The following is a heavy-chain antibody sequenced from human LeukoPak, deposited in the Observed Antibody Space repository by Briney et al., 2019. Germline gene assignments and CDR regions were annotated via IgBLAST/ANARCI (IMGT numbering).Heavy chain of an antibody. D-gene: IGHD1/OR15-1a*01. J-gene: IGHJ6*03. Sequence: SETLSLTCTVSGGSISSSSYYWGWIRQPAGKGLEWIGRIYTSGSTNYNPSLKSRVTMSVDTSKNQFSLKLSSVTAADTAVYYCARDVAGTAPPPNYYYYYMDVWGKGTTVTISS. CDR1: GGSISSSSYY. CDR2: IYTSGST. CDR3: ARDVAGTAPPPNYYYYYMDV. V-gene: IGHV4-61*02.